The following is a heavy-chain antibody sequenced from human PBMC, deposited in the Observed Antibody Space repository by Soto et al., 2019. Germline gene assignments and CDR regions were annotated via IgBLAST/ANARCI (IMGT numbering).Heavy chain of an antibody. Sequence: AAVKVSCKASGYTFTSYHINWVRQAPGQRLEWMGWINTYNGNTKYSQKFQDRVIITRDTSANTAYMELSSLRSEDTAVYYCAIDLDYWGQGTLVTVSS. CDR1: GYTFTSYH. V-gene: IGHV1-3*04. CDR3: AIDLDY. J-gene: IGHJ4*02. CDR2: INTYNGNT.